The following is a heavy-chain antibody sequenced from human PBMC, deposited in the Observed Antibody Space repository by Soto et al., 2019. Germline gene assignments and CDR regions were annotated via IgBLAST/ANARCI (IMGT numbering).Heavy chain of an antibody. J-gene: IGHJ4*02. CDR2: FSCTGST. V-gene: IGHV4-59*01. D-gene: IGHD1-26*01. CDR3: ARRWGPTFDS. CDR1: GASITYYD. Sequence: AETLALTCAVSGASITYYDWNWIRRPPGRGLEWIVSFSCTGSTVYNPSLRSRVTISVDTSKNQFSLKLSSVTAADTAVYYCARRWGPTFDSWGQGTLVTVSS.